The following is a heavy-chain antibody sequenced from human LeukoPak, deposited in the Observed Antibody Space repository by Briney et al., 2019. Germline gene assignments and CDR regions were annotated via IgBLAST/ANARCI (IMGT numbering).Heavy chain of an antibody. Sequence: GGSLRLSCAASGFTVSSNYMSWVRQAPGKGLEWVSVIYSGGSTDYADSVKGRFTISRDNLKNTLYLQMNSLRAEDTAVYYCARGPAGYNWGQGTLVTFSS. CDR2: IYSGGST. CDR1: GFTVSSNY. CDR3: ARGPAGYN. D-gene: IGHD1-1*01. J-gene: IGHJ4*02. V-gene: IGHV3-53*01.